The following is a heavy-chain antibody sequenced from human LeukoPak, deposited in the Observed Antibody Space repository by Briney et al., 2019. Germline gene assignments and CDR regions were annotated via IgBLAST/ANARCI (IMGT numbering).Heavy chain of an antibody. J-gene: IGHJ5*02. Sequence: SVKVSCKASGGTFSSYAISWVRQAPGQGLEWMGGIIPIFGTANYAQKFQGRVTITADESTSTAYMELSSLRSEDTAVYYCAGGGYYDSIRNWFDPWGQGTLVTVSS. CDR3: AGGGYYDSIRNWFDP. CDR1: GGTFSSYA. V-gene: IGHV1-69*13. CDR2: IIPIFGTA. D-gene: IGHD3-22*01.